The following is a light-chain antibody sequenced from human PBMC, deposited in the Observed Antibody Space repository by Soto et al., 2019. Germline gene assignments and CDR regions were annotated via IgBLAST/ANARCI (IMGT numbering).Light chain of an antibody. Sequence: QSVLTQPPSVSGAPGQRVTISCSGSSSNLGAGYDVQWYRQFPGTAPKLLIYANSVRPSGVPDRFSGSKSGTSASLAITGLQAEDEADYYCKSYDSILIVSKVFGTGTKVTVL. CDR3: KSYDSILIVSKV. V-gene: IGLV1-40*01. J-gene: IGLJ1*01. CDR2: ANS. CDR1: SSNLGAGYD.